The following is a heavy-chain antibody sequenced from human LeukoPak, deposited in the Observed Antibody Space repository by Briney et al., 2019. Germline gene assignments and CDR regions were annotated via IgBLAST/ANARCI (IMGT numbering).Heavy chain of an antibody. J-gene: IGHJ6*03. CDR2: ISSSSSYI. Sequence: GGSLRLSCAASGFTFSSYSMNWVRQAPGKGLEWVSSISSSSSYIYYADSVKGRFTISRDNAKNSLYLQMNSLRAEDTAVYYCARGPTLRYNWNDEDYYCYMDVWGKGTTVTVSS. CDR1: GFTFSSYS. D-gene: IGHD1-1*01. V-gene: IGHV3-21*01. CDR3: ARGPTLRYNWNDEDYYCYMDV.